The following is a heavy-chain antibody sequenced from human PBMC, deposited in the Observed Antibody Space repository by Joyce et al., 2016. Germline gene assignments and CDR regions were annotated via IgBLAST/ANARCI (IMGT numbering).Heavy chain of an antibody. CDR3: ARHVTDWFDP. J-gene: IGHJ5*02. Sequence: EVQLVQSGAEVKKPGESLRISCKGSGYSFTSHWISWVRQMPGKGLEWMGGIDPGDSYTDYSPSFEGRVTISVDKTISAAYLQWSSLRASDTAIYYCARHVTDWFDPWGQGTLVTVSS. CDR2: IDPGDSYT. D-gene: IGHD3-10*02. V-gene: IGHV5-10-1*03. CDR1: GYSFTSHW.